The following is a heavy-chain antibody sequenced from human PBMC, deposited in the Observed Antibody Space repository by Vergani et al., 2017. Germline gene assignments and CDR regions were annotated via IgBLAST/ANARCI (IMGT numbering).Heavy chain of an antibody. CDR3: GKTQGTVVGTWWFDP. Sequence: EVQLLESGGRLVQPGGSLRLSCVASGFAFSRYAMSWVRQAPGKGLEWVSGLTASGSGISYADSVRGRFTVSRDNSKNTLYLEMNRLNVDDTAIYYCGKTQGTVVGTWWFDPWGQGTPVTVSS. D-gene: IGHD1-7*01. CDR1: GFAFSRYA. V-gene: IGHV3-23*01. J-gene: IGHJ5*02. CDR2: LTASGSGI.